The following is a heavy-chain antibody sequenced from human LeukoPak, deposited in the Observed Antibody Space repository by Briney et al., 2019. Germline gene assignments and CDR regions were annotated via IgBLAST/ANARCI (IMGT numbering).Heavy chain of an antibody. J-gene: IGHJ4*02. CDR2: LSGSGVSI. V-gene: IGHV3-23*01. CDR3: AKASPSGYYYVVDY. CDR1: GFTFSNYA. D-gene: IGHD3-22*01. Sequence: GGSLRLSCAASGFTFSNYAMSWVRQAPGKGLEWVSTLSGSGVSIDYADSVKGRLTISRDNSKNMLYLQMNSLRAEDTAVYYCAKASPSGYYYVVDYWGQGTLVTVSS.